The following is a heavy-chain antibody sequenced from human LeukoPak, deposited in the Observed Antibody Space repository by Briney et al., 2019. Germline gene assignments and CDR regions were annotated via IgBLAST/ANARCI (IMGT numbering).Heavy chain of an antibody. CDR3: ASYCSGGSCYPEYNWFDP. V-gene: IGHV4-38-2*01. CDR2: IYNSGRST. J-gene: IGHJ5*02. Sequence: PSETLSLTCAVSGFSISSGYYWGWIRQPPGKGLEGIGTIYNSGRSTHYNPSLKSRVTILVDTSKNQFSLKLSSVTAADTAVYYCASYCSGGSCYPEYNWFDPWGQGTLVTISS. D-gene: IGHD2-15*01. CDR1: GFSISSGYY.